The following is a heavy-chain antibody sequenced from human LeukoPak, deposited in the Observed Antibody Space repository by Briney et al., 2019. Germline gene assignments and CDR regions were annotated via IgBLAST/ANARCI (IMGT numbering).Heavy chain of an antibody. J-gene: IGHJ6*02. CDR2: MNPNSGNT. CDR1: GYTFTSYD. D-gene: IGHD6-19*01. CDR3: ARGISSGWYYYYYGMDV. V-gene: IGHV1-8*01. Sequence: GASVKVSCKASGYTFTSYDINWVRQATGQGLEWMGWMNPNSGNTGYAQKFQGRVTMTRNTSISTAYMELSSLRSEDTAVYYCARGISSGWYYYYYGMDVWGQGTTVTVSS.